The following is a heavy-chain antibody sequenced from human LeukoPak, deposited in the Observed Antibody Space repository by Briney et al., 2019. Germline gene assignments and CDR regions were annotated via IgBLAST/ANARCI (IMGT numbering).Heavy chain of an antibody. CDR2: ITSSGTYT. V-gene: IGHV3-21*01. D-gene: IGHD2-15*01. CDR3: ARDRGGGHMDV. CDR1: GFTFSNYN. J-gene: IGHJ6*03. Sequence: GGSLRLSCADSGFTFSNYNMNWVRQAPGKAMEWVSSITSSGTYTFYADSVKGRFTISRDNAKNSLYLQMDSLGPEDTAVYYCARDRGGGHMDVWGKGTTVTISS.